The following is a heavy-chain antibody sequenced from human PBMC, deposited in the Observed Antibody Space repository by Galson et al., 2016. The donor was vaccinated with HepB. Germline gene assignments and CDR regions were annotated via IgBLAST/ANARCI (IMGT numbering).Heavy chain of an antibody. CDR3: AREFGRHDNNWYSAGFDP. V-gene: IGHV3-7*01. Sequence: SLRLSCAASGFTISADWMHWVRQAPGKGLEWVANIKHDGSERSYVDSVRGRFNISRDNATNSLYRQMNSLRGEDTAVYYCAREFGRHDNNWYSAGFDPWGQGTLVTVSS. J-gene: IGHJ5*02. CDR2: IKHDGSER. D-gene: IGHD2-21*02. CDR1: GFTISADW.